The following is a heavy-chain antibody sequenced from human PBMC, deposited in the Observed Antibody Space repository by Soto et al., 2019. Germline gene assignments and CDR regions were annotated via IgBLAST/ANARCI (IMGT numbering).Heavy chain of an antibody. CDR3: ARDLVGVSMGYMDV. V-gene: IGHV4-31*03. Sequence: SETLSLTCPVSGGSISSGGYYWSWIRQHPGKGLEWIGYIYYSGSTYYNPSLKSRVTISVDTSKNQFSLKLSSVTAADTAVYYCARDLVGVSMGYMDVWGKGTTVTVSS. D-gene: IGHD3-16*01. CDR1: GGSISSGGYY. J-gene: IGHJ6*03. CDR2: IYYSGST.